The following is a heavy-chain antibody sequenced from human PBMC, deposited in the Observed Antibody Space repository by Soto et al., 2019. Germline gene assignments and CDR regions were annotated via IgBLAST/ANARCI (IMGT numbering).Heavy chain of an antibody. CDR3: ARGGEDDAFDI. Sequence: GGSLRLSCAASGFTFSSYDMHWVRQATGKGLEWVSAIGTAGDTYYPGSVKGRFTISRENAKNSLYLQMNSLIAGDTVVYYCARGGEDDAFDIWGQGTMVTVSS. V-gene: IGHV3-13*01. J-gene: IGHJ3*02. D-gene: IGHD6-25*01. CDR2: IGTAGDT. CDR1: GFTFSSYD.